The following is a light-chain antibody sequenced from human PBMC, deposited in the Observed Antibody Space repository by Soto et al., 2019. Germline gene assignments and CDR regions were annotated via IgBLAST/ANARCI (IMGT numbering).Light chain of an antibody. CDR2: DAS. Sequence: GERVDLGGRVSQSISSWLAWYQQKPGKAPKLLIYDASSLESGVPSRFSGSGSATASTLTISSLQPADFAPYYCQQYNSYSSTSGHGT. CDR1: QSISSW. V-gene: IGKV1-5*01. CDR3: QQYNSYSST. J-gene: IGKJ1*01.